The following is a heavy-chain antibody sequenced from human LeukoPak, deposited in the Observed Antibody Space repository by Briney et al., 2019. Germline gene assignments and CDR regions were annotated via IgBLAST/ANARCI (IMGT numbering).Heavy chain of an antibody. D-gene: IGHD6-19*01. Sequence: GGSLRLSCAASGFTFSSYSMNWFRQAPGKGLEWVSSISSSSSYIYYADSVKGRFTISRDNAKNSLYLQMNSLRAEDTAVYYCARDPGIAVAGTMFWAEYFQHWGQGTLVTVSS. CDR3: ARDPGIAVAGTMFWAEYFQH. CDR1: GFTFSSYS. CDR2: ISSSSSYI. V-gene: IGHV3-21*01. J-gene: IGHJ1*01.